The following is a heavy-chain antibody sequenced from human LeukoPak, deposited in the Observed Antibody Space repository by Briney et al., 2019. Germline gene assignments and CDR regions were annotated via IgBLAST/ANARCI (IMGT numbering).Heavy chain of an antibody. D-gene: IGHD4-17*01. Sequence: SETLSLTCTVSGGSMSSYYWSWIRQPPGKGLEWIGYVFSSGSTNYNPSLKSRVTLSIDTSKNQFSLRLSSVTAADTAMFYCAKGNGDDDAFDIWGQGTMVTVSS. CDR2: VFSSGST. CDR3: AKGNGDDDAFDI. J-gene: IGHJ3*02. CDR1: GGSMSSYY. V-gene: IGHV4-59*12.